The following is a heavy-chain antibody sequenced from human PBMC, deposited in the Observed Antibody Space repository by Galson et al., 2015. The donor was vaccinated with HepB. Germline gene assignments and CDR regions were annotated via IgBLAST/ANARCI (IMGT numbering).Heavy chain of an antibody. CDR3: ARSPQLDYYYFYYMDV. Sequence: SVKVSCKASGGTFSNYAISWVRHAPGQGLEWLGGVIPMFGTSTYARHFQGRVTVTADESTSTAYMQLTSLRSDDTAVYYCARSPQLDYYYFYYMDVWGTGTTVTVSS. V-gene: IGHV1-69*13. J-gene: IGHJ6*03. CDR2: VIPMFGTS. CDR1: GGTFSNYA.